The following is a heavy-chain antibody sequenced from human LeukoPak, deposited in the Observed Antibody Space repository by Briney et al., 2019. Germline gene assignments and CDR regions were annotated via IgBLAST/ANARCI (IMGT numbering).Heavy chain of an antibody. CDR3: TKDRGDYFDTSSQSFDS. D-gene: IGHD3-22*01. J-gene: IGHJ4*02. Sequence: GGSLRLSCAASGFTFSSYSMNWVRQAPGKGLEWVSSISSSSSYICYADSVKGRFTVSRDNSQNTLYLQMSSLRTEDTAVYSCTKDRGDYFDTSSQSFDSWGQGTLVTVSS. V-gene: IGHV3-21*01. CDR2: ISSSSSYI. CDR1: GFTFSSYS.